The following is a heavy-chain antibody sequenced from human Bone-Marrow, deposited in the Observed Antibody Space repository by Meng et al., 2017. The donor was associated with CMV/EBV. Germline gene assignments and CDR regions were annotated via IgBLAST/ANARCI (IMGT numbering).Heavy chain of an antibody. J-gene: IGHJ4*02. V-gene: IGHV1-58*01. Sequence: AVKVSCQASGFTFTSSAVQRVRQARGQRREWIGWIVVGSGNTNYAQKFQERVTITRDMSTSTAYMELSSLRSEDTAVYYCAADSRKVGAHDYGGQGTRVTVSS. CDR2: IVVGSGNT. D-gene: IGHD1-26*01. CDR3: AADSRKVGAHDY. CDR1: GFTFTSSA.